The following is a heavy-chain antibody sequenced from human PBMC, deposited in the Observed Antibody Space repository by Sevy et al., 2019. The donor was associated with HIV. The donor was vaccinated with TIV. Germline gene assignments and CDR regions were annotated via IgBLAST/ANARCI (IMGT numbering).Heavy chain of an antibody. CDR1: GFTFSSYA. CDR2: ISGTGGST. Sequence: GGSLRLSCGVSGFTFSSYAMSWVRQAPGKGLEWVSGISGTGGSTYYADSVKGRFTISRDNSKNTLYLQMTSLRAEDTAVYYCAKEGFGYNYDSNCNLDYWGQGTLVTVSS. J-gene: IGHJ4*02. D-gene: IGHD3-22*01. CDR3: AKEGFGYNYDSNCNLDY. V-gene: IGHV3-23*01.